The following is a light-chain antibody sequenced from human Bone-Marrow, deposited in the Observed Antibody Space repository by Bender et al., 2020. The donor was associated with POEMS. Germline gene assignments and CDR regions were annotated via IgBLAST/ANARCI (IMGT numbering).Light chain of an antibody. CDR3: SSYVGSNNWV. CDR2: DVT. Sequence: QSALTQPASVSGSPGQSITISCAGTSSDIGNYNLVSWYQQHPGYAPKLMIYDVTKRPSGISNRFSGSKSGNTASLTISGLQTEDEAHYYCSSYVGSNNWVFGGGTKLTVL. J-gene: IGLJ3*02. V-gene: IGLV2-23*02. CDR1: SSDIGNYNL.